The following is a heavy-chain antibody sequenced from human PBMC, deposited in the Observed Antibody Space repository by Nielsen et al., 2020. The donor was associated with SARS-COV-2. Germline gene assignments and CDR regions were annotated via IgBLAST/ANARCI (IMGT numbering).Heavy chain of an antibody. CDR3: ARGGRYCSSTSCYAGHTYYYYYGMDV. D-gene: IGHD2-2*01. CDR1: GFTFSSYA. Sequence: GGSLRLSCAASGFTFSSYAMHWVRQAPGKGLEWVAVISYDGSNKYYADSVKGRFTISRDNSKNTLYLQMNSLRAEDTAVYYCARGGRYCSSTSCYAGHTYYYYYGMDVWGQGTTVTVSS. CDR2: ISYDGSNK. J-gene: IGHJ6*02. V-gene: IGHV3-30*04.